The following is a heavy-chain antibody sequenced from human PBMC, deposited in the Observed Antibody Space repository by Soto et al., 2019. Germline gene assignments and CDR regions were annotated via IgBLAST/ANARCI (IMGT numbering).Heavy chain of an antibody. V-gene: IGHV4-59*01. J-gene: IGHJ5*02. D-gene: IGHD3-10*01. CDR1: GGSISSYY. CDR2: IYYSGST. Sequence: TLSLTCTVSGGSISSYYWSWIRQPPGKGLEWIGYIYYSGSTNYNPSLKSRVTISVDTSKNQFSLKLSSVTAADTAVYYCARDPPPRGARGLVGRFDPWGQGTLVTVSS. CDR3: ARDPPPRGARGLVGRFDP.